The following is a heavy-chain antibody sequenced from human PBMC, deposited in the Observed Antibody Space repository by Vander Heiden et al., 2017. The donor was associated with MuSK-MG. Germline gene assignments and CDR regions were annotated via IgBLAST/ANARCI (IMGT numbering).Heavy chain of an antibody. J-gene: IGHJ3*02. D-gene: IGHD4-17*01. CDR3: ARDRDDYGDPDAFDI. CDR2: IYYSGST. V-gene: IGHV4-59*01. CDR1: GGSISSYY. Sequence: QVQLQESGPGLVKPSETLSLTCTVSGGSISSYYWSWIRQPPGKGLEWIGYIYYSGSTNYNPSLKSRVTISVDTSKNQFSLKLSSVTAADTAVYYCARDRDDYGDPDAFDIWGQGTMVTVSS.